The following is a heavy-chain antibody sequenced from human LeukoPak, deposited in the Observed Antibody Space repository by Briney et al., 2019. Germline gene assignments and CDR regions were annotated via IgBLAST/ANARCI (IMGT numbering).Heavy chain of an antibody. V-gene: IGHV2-5*02. Sequence: SGPTLVNPTQTLTLTCTFSGFSFSTNAVGVGWIRQPPGKALEWLAVIYWDDDQRYSPFLKSRLTLTKDTSKNQVVLTVTNMVVVDTATYYCVAVGVAPPRSWFDPWGQGALVTVSS. CDR2: IYWDDDQ. CDR1: GFSFSTNAVG. D-gene: IGHD1-26*01. CDR3: VAVGVAPPRSWFDP. J-gene: IGHJ5*02.